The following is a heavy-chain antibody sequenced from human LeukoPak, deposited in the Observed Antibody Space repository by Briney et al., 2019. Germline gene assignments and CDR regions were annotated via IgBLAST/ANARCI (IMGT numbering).Heavy chain of an antibody. Sequence: PSETLSLTCTVSSGSIRSYYWSWIRQPPGKGLEWIGYIYYSGSTHYNPSLKSRVTMSVDTSKKEFSLKLTSVTAADTAVYCCARSPDYSNYQGDWFDPWGQGTLVTVSS. J-gene: IGHJ5*02. D-gene: IGHD4-11*01. V-gene: IGHV4-59*01. CDR1: SGSIRSYY. CDR3: ARSPDYSNYQGDWFDP. CDR2: IYYSGST.